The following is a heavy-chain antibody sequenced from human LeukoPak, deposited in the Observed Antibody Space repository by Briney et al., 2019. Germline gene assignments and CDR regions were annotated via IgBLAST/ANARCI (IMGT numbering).Heavy chain of an antibody. CDR3: TRVGPSTVVDY. V-gene: IGHV3-73*01. J-gene: IGHJ4*02. D-gene: IGHD1-26*01. CDR2: IRSKPQSYAT. CDR1: GFTLSDSA. Sequence: GGSLKLSCAASGFTLSDSAIHWVRQASGKGLEWVGRIRSKPQSYATAYDESLKGRFTISRDDSKNTAYLQMSSLKIEDTAVFYCTRVGPSTVVDYWGQGTQVTVSS.